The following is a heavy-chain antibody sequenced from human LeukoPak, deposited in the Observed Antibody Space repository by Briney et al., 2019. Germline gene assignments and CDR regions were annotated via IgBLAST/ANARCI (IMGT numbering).Heavy chain of an antibody. V-gene: IGHV4-34*01. J-gene: IGHJ4*02. CDR1: GGSFSGYY. CDR3: ARGGGDYYGSGSLDY. Sequence: SETLSLTCAVYGGSFSGYYWSWIRQPPGKGLEWIGEINHSGSTNYNPSLKSRVTISVDTSKNQFSLKLSSVTAADTAVYYCARGGGDYYGSGSLDYWGQGILVTVSS. CDR2: INHSGST. D-gene: IGHD3-10*01.